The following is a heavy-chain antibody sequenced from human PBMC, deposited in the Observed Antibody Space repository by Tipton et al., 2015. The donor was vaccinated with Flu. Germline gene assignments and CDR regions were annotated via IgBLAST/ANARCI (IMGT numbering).Heavy chain of an antibody. CDR3: ARGLGVLVAVAFDI. Sequence: TLSLTCAVYGGSFSGYYWSWIRQPPGKGLEWIGEINHSGSTNYNPSLKSRVTIPVDTSKNQFSLKLSSVTAADTAVYYCARGLGVLVAVAFDIWGQGTMVT. V-gene: IGHV4-34*01. D-gene: IGHD2-15*01. CDR1: GGSFSGYY. CDR2: INHSGST. J-gene: IGHJ3*02.